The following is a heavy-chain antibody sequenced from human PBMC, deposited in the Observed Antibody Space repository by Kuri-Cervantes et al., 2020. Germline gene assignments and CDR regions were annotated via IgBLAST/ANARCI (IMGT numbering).Heavy chain of an antibody. CDR2: IWYDGSNK. V-gene: IGHV3-33*03. D-gene: IGHD4-17*01. J-gene: IGHJ3*02. Sequence: GESLKISCAAPGFTFSSYGMHWVRQAPGKGLEWVAVIWYDGSNKYYADSVKGRFTISRDNAKNSLYLQMNSLRAEDTALYYCAKAGHYGDNNAFDIWGQGTMVTVSS. CDR1: GFTFSSYG. CDR3: AKAGHYGDNNAFDI.